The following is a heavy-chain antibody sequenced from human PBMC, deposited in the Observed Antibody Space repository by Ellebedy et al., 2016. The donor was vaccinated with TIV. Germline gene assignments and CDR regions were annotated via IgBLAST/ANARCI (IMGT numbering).Heavy chain of an antibody. D-gene: IGHD2-2*01. Sequence: GSLRLSCTVSGGSISSYYWSWIRQPPGKGLEWIGYIYYSGSTNYNPSLESRVTISVDTSKNQFSLKLSSVTAADTAIYYCARHDIVVVPAAFLHWFDPWGQGTLVTVSS. CDR1: GGSISSYY. CDR3: ARHDIVVVPAAFLHWFDP. J-gene: IGHJ5*02. V-gene: IGHV4-59*08. CDR2: IYYSGST.